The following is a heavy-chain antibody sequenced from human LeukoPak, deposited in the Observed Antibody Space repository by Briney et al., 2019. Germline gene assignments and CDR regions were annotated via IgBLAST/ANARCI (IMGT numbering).Heavy chain of an antibody. CDR3: ARGGDIYDSSGYFFDY. V-gene: IGHV1-69*05. CDR2: IIPIFGTA. J-gene: IGHJ4*02. Sequence: VASVKVSCKASGGTFSSYAISWVRQAPGQGLEWMGRIIPIFGTANYAQKFQGRVTITRDESTSTAYMELSSLRSEDTAVYYCARGGDIYDSSGYFFDYWGQGTLVTVSS. CDR1: GGTFSSYA. D-gene: IGHD3-22*01.